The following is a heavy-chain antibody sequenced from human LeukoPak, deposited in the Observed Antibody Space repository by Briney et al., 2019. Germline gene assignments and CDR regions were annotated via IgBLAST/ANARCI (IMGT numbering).Heavy chain of an antibody. CDR2: IKSKTDGGTT. V-gene: IGHV3-15*01. CDR3: TTDGGIAAAGTFDY. CDR1: GFIFSNAW. D-gene: IGHD6-13*01. Sequence: GGSLRLSCAASGFIFSNAWMSWVRQAPGKGLEWVGRIKSKTDGGTTDYAAPVKGRFTISRDDSKNTLYLQMNSLKTEDTAVYYCTTDGGIAAAGTFDYWGQGTLVTVSS. J-gene: IGHJ4*02.